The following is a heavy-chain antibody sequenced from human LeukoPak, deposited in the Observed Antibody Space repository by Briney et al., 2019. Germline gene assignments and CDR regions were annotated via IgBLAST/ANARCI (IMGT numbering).Heavy chain of an antibody. CDR1: GFTFDDYG. CDR3: AKSTHSSSWYAYDY. V-gene: IGHV3-9*01. J-gene: IGHJ4*02. Sequence: GGSLRLSCAASGFTFDDYGMSWVRQAPGKGLEWVSGISWNSGSIGYADSVKGRFTISRDNAKNSLYLQMNSLRAEDTALYYCAKSTHSSSWYAYDYWGQGTLVTVSS. D-gene: IGHD6-13*01. CDR2: ISWNSGSI.